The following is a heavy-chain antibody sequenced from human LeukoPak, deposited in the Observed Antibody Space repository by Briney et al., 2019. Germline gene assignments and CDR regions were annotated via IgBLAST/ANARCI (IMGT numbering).Heavy chain of an antibody. CDR2: MRRDGNEI. CDR3: ARSLWSGPMDS. CDR1: GFTFSTYW. D-gene: IGHD3-3*01. J-gene: IGHJ4*02. V-gene: IGHV3-7*01. Sequence: GGSLRLSCSASGFTFSTYWMSWVRQAPGKGLEWVANMRRDGNEIYYLDSVRGRFTISRDNAKNSLYLQMNSLRAEDTAIYYCARSLWSGPMDSWGQGTLVTVSS.